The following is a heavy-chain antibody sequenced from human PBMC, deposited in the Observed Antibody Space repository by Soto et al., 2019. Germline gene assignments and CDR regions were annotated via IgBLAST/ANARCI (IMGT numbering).Heavy chain of an antibody. D-gene: IGHD1-1*01. CDR2: IKPISEGGTT. CDR1: RFNFSAAW. Sequence: GSLRLSCVASRFNFSAAWLNWVRQIPGKGLEWVGRIKPISEGGTTAYAEAVKGRFTISRDDSKNALHLQMDSLRTEDSAVYYCAKSVGSEDPHRSYDYAMDVWGQGTTVTVSS. J-gene: IGHJ6*02. V-gene: IGHV3-15*07. CDR3: AKSVGSEDPHRSYDYAMDV.